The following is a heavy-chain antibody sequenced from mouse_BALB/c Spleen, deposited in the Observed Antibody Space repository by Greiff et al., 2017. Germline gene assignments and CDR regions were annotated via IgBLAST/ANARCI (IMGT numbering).Heavy chain of an antibody. CDR1: GFNIKDYY. Sequence: VQLQQSGAELVRPGASVKISCKAFGFNIKDYYMHWVKQRPEQGLEWIGRIDPANGNTKYDPKFQGKATITADTSSNTAYLQLSSLTSEDTAVYYCARDYDYGGFAYWGQGTLVTVSA. D-gene: IGHD2-4*01. CDR3: ARDYDYGGFAY. J-gene: IGHJ3*01. V-gene: IGHV14-1*02. CDR2: IDPANGNT.